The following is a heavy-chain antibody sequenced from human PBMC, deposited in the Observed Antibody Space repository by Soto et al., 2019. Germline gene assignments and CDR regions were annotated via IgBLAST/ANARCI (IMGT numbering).Heavy chain of an antibody. J-gene: IGHJ4*02. CDR1: GGSISSGDYY. CDR2: IYYSGST. CDR3: ARAQGSGFLVS. V-gene: IGHV4-30-4*01. D-gene: IGHD3-10*01. Sequence: SETLSLTCSVSGGSISSGDYYWNWIRQPPGKGLEWIGHIYYSGSTYYNSSLKSRVTISLDTSKNQFSLKLSSVTAADTAVYYCARAQGSGFLVSWGQGTLVTVSS.